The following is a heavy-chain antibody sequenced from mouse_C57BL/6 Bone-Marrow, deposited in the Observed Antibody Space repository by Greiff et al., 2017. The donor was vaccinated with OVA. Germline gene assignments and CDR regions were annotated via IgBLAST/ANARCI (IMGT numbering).Heavy chain of an antibody. J-gene: IGHJ1*03. D-gene: IGHD2-2*01. CDR1: GFTFSDYG. Sequence: EVHLVESGGGLVQPGGSLKLSCAASGFTFSDYGMAWVRQAPRKGPEWVAFISNLAYSIYYADTVTGRFTISRENAENTLYLEMSSLRSEDTAMYYCARLWFWYFDVWGTGTTVTVSS. CDR2: ISNLAYSI. V-gene: IGHV5-15*01. CDR3: ARLWFWYFDV.